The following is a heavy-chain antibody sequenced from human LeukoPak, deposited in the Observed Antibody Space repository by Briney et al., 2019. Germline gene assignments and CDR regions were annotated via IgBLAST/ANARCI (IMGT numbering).Heavy chain of an antibody. J-gene: IGHJ4*02. CDR2: ITTSGTYI. Sequence: GGSLRLSCAASGFTFSSYSMYWGRQAPGKGLEWVSSITTSGTYIYYADSVKGRFTISRDNAKNSLYLQMNSPRAEDTALYYCASAYGDYQPLLDHWGQGTLVTVSS. CDR1: GFTFSSYS. D-gene: IGHD4-17*01. CDR3: ASAYGDYQPLLDH. V-gene: IGHV3-21*01.